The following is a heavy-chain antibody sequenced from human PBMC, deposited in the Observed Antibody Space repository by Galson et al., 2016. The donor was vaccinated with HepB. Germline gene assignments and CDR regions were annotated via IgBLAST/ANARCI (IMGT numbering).Heavy chain of an antibody. CDR2: INQDGSES. V-gene: IGHV3-7*03. J-gene: IGHJ5*02. D-gene: IGHD3-22*01. CDR3: ARKKYYYDTSPLGWFDP. CDR1: GFTFNKSW. Sequence: SLRLSCAASGFTFNKSWMTWVRQAPGKRPEWVATINQDGSESTYVDSVKGRFIISRDNAKNSLSLQMNSLRPEDTAVYYWARKKYYYDTSPLGWFDPWGQGTLVTVSS.